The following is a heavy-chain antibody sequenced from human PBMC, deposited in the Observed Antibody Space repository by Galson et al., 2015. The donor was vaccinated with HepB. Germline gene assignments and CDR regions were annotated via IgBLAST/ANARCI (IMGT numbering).Heavy chain of an antibody. Sequence: SLRLSCAASGFTFSNVCMRWVRQAPGKGLEWVALIYHDGSKKYYGLSVKGRFTISRDNSKSTLYLQMSSLRADDTAIYYCARTTGHGISFAPWGQGTLVTVPS. CDR2: IYHDGSKK. D-gene: IGHD1-1*01. CDR1: GFTFSNVC. CDR3: ARTTGHGISFAP. J-gene: IGHJ5*02. V-gene: IGHV3-33*01.